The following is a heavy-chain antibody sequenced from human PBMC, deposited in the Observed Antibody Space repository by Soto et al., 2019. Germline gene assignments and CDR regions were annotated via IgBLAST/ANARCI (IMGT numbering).Heavy chain of an antibody. CDR2: INHSGST. V-gene: IGHV4-34*01. Sequence: QVQLQQWGAGLLKPSETLSLTCAVYGGSFSGYYWTWIRQPPGTGLEWIGEINHSGSTTYNPSLRSRVTISVDTSTSQFSLTLTSVTAADTAVYYCARDKITGLFDYWGQGTLVTVSS. CDR3: ARDKITGLFDY. J-gene: IGHJ4*02. D-gene: IGHD2-8*02. CDR1: GGSFSGYY.